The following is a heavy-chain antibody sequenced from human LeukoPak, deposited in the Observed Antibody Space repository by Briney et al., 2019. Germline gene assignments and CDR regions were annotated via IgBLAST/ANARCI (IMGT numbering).Heavy chain of an antibody. CDR2: ISWNSGSI. V-gene: IGHV3-9*01. D-gene: IGHD1-1*01. CDR1: GFTVSSNY. Sequence: GGSLRLSCAASGFTVSSNYMSWVRQAPGKGLEWVSGISWNSGSIGYADSVKGRFTISRDNAKNSLYLQMNSLRAEDTALYYCAKDMNGVFDYWGQGTLVTVSS. CDR3: AKDMNGVFDY. J-gene: IGHJ4*02.